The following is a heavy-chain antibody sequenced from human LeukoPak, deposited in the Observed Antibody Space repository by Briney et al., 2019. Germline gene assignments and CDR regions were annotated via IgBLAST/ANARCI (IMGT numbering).Heavy chain of an antibody. J-gene: IGHJ4*02. CDR1: GFTFSIYA. CDR2: ISGSGVIT. D-gene: IGHD6-13*01. CDR3: EKDEGSSSVPDY. Sequence: GGSLRLSCAPSGFTFSIYAMSWVRQAPGKGLEWVSAISGSGVITYYEDSAKGRFTISRDNTNNTLYLQMNRLRAEDTAVYYCEKDEGSSSVPDYRGQGTLVTVSS. V-gene: IGHV3-23*01.